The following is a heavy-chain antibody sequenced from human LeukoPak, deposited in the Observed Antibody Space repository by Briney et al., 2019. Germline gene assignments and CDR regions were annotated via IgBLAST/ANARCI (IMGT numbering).Heavy chain of an antibody. CDR3: AREGYCSGGSCYLGY. Sequence: SETLSLTCTVSGGSISSGSYYWSWIRQPAGKGLEWIGRIFTSGTTNYNPSLKSRVTISVDTSRNQVSLKLSYVTAADTAVYYCAREGYCSGGSCYLGYWGQGTLVTVSS. CDR1: GGSISSGSYY. J-gene: IGHJ4*02. D-gene: IGHD2-15*01. V-gene: IGHV4-61*02. CDR2: IFTSGTT.